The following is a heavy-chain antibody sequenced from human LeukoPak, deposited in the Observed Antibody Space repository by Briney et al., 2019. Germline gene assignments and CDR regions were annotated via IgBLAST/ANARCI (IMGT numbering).Heavy chain of an antibody. D-gene: IGHD2-8*01. CDR1: GFSFSDSV. Sequence: GGSLRLSCVASGFSFSDSVMSWVRQAPGKGLEWLSAISGDADVTYYAASVKGRFTISRDNSWNTVYLQMNSLKAEDTATYYCAKVGYCSNNCFRTHDYWGQGALVTVSS. V-gene: IGHV3-23*01. CDR2: ISGDADVT. CDR3: AKVGYCSNNCFRTHDY. J-gene: IGHJ4*02.